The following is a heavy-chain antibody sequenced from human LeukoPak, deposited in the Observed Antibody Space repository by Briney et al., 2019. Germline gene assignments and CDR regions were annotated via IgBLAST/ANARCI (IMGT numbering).Heavy chain of an antibody. J-gene: IGHJ5*02. V-gene: IGHV1-8*01. D-gene: IGHD6-19*01. CDR2: MNPNSGNT. CDR1: GYTFTSYD. Sequence: ASVKVSCKASGYTFTSYDINWVRQATGQGLEWMGWMNPNSGNTGYARKFQGRVTITADESTSTAYMELSSLRSEDTAVYYCAREGGIAVAGYWFDPWGQGTLVTVSS. CDR3: AREGGIAVAGYWFDP.